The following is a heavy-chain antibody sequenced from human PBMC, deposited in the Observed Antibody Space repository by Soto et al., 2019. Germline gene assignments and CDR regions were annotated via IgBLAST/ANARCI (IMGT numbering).Heavy chain of an antibody. CDR1: GGTFSSYA. Sequence: SVKVSCKASGGTFSSYAISWVRQAPGQGLEWMGGIIPIFGTANYAQKFQGRVTITADESTSTAYMELSSLRSEDTAVYYCARGAVAAVRRNWFDPWGQGTLVTVSS. D-gene: IGHD6-19*01. CDR3: ARGAVAAVRRNWFDP. J-gene: IGHJ5*02. CDR2: IIPIFGTA. V-gene: IGHV1-69*13.